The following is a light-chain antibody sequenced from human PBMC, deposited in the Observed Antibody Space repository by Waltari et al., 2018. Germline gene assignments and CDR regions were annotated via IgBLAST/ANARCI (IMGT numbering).Light chain of an antibody. Sequence: EVVMTQSPATLSVSPGERATLSCRASQSVSTNLAWSQQKPAKAPKLLISGASSLPRGVPSRFTGSASGTEFTLTITTLQPDDFATYFCQQSFSSPWTFGQGTTV. V-gene: IGKV3-15*01. CDR1: QSVSTN. CDR2: GAS. J-gene: IGKJ1*01. CDR3: QQSFSSPWT.